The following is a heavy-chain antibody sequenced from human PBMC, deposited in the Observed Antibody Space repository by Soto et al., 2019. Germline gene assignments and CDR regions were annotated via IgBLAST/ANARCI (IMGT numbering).Heavy chain of an antibody. D-gene: IGHD2-15*01. CDR2: IIPILGIA. J-gene: IGHJ3*02. Sequence: QVQLVQSGAEVKKPGSSVKVSCKASGGTFSSYTINWVRQAPGQRLEWMGRIIPILGIANYAQKFQGRVTITADKSTSTAYMELSSLRSEDTAVYYCARDDCSGGSCYSDAFDIWGQGTMVTVSS. CDR3: ARDDCSGGSCYSDAFDI. CDR1: GGTFSSYT. V-gene: IGHV1-69*08.